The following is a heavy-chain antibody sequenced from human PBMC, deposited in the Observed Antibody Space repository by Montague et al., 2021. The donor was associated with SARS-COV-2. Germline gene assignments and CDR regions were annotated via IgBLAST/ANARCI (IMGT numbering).Heavy chain of an antibody. CDR3: ARGSGWMGNAFDI. V-gene: IGHV4-59*01. J-gene: IGHJ3*02. CDR1: GGSISSYY. D-gene: IGHD6-19*01. Sequence: SETLSLTCTVSGGSISSYYWSWIRQPPGKGLEWIGYIYYSGSTNYNPSLKGRVTISVDTSKNQFSLKLGSVTAADTAVYYCARGSGWMGNAFDIWGQGTMVTVSS. CDR2: IYYSGST.